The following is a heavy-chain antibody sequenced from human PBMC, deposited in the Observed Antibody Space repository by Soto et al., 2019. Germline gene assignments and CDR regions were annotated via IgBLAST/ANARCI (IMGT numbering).Heavy chain of an antibody. CDR3: ARGVTTVTTYGYFDY. D-gene: IGHD4-17*01. J-gene: IGHJ4*02. CDR2: INHSGST. Sequence: SETLSLTCAVYGGSFSGYYWSWIRQPPGKGLEWIGEINHSGSTNYNPSLKSRVTISVDTSKNQFSLKLSSVTAADTAVYYCARGVTTVTTYGYFDYWGQGTLVTVSS. V-gene: IGHV4-34*01. CDR1: GGSFSGYY.